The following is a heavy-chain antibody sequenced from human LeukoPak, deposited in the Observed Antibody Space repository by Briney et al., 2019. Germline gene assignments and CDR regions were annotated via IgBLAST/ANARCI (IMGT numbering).Heavy chain of an antibody. Sequence: SETLSLTCTVSGASISHYYWSWLRQPPGKGLEWIGYIYYSGSTNYNPSLKSRVTISVDTSKNQFSLKLSSVTAADTAVYYCARVGPGYSSGWWVDYWGQGTLVTVSS. J-gene: IGHJ4*02. CDR1: GASISHYY. D-gene: IGHD6-19*01. CDR2: IYYSGST. V-gene: IGHV4-59*01. CDR3: ARVGPGYSSGWWVDY.